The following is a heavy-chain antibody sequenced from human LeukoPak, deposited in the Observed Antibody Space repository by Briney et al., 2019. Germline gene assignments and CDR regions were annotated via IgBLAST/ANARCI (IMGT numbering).Heavy chain of an antibody. CDR2: FSHSGFP. CDR1: GGSFSGYS. CDR3: ARPRLLYGSGPTQV. D-gene: IGHD3-10*01. Sequence: SETLSLTCAIYGGSFSGYSWTWIRQPPGKGLEWIGEFSHSGFPVYNPSLGGRVTISIDASKNQFSLKLNSVTAADTAVYYCARPRLLYGSGPTQVWGPGTLVTVSS. V-gene: IGHV4-34*01. J-gene: IGHJ4*02.